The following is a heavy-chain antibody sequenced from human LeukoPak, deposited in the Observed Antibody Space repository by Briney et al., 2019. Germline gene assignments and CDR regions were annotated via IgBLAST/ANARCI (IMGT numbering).Heavy chain of an antibody. D-gene: IGHD3-22*01. CDR1: GFQFSVFG. J-gene: IGHJ4*02. CDR3: ARDPAVIDY. V-gene: IGHV3-48*03. CDR2: ISSTGTII. Sequence: GRSLRLSCRVSGFQFSVFGLQWVRQSPGKGLQWISYISSTGTIIYYGDSVEGRFTISRDNARNSLALQMHSLRPEDTAVYYCARDPAVIDYWGEGALVTVSS.